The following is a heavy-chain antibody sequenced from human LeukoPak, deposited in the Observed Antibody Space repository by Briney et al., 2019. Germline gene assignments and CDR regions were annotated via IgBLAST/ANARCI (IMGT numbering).Heavy chain of an antibody. CDR1: GFTFTSSA. D-gene: IGHD3-22*01. CDR2: IVVGSGNT. CDR3: AALAYDSSGYYYPTDY. V-gene: IGHV1-58*02. Sequence: SVKVSCKASGFTFTSSAMQWVRQARGQRLEWIGWIVVGSGNTNYAQKFQERVTITRDMSTSTAYMELSSLRSEDTAVYYCAALAYDSSGYYYPTDYWGRGTLVTVSS. J-gene: IGHJ4*02.